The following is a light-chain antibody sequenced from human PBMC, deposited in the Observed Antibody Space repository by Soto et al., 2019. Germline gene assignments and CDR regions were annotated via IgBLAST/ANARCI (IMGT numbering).Light chain of an antibody. CDR3: QKRSNWPQIN. V-gene: IGKV3-11*01. Sequence: VVITQSGVSLSLFPVASATLSCRASQSFRGLLAWYQQKPGQAPRLLIYGASNRATDIPDRFSGSGSGTDFTLTIRRLEPEDFAVYYCQKRSNWPQINCGHGTRRALK. J-gene: IGKJ5*01. CDR1: QSFRGL. CDR2: GAS.